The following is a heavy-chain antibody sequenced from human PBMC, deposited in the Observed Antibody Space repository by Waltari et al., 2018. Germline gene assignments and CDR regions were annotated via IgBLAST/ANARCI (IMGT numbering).Heavy chain of an antibody. CDR1: GCDFSNAW. J-gene: IGHJ6*02. CDR3: SESLNV. CDR2: IRGDGSEN. Sequence: EMQVVESGGDLVQPGGSLRLSCAASGCDFSNAWMDWVRQAPGQGLEWVANIRGDGSENDHVDSVTGRFIMSRDNTMNLLYLQMNRLRAEFTAVYYCSESLNVWGQGPTVIVSS. V-gene: IGHV3-7*01.